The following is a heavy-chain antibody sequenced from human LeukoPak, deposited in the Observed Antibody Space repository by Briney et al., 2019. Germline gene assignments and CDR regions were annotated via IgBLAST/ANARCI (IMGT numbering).Heavy chain of an antibody. CDR2: IYYSGTT. CDR3: ARLKFDVLTGYYEALDY. J-gene: IGHJ4*02. Sequence: LRLSCAASGFTFGDYALSWVRQAPGKGLEWIGYIYYSGTTNYNPSLKSRVTMSVDTSKNQFSLNLRSVTAADTAVYHCARLKFDVLTGYYEALDYWGQGTLVTVSS. D-gene: IGHD3-9*01. CDR1: GFTFGDYA. V-gene: IGHV4-59*08.